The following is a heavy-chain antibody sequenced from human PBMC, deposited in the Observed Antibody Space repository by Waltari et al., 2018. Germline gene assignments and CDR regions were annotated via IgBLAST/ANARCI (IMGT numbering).Heavy chain of an antibody. CDR3: TRDLAVTAYEY. V-gene: IGHV3-49*04. CDR1: GFIFADSG. D-gene: IGHD6-19*01. Sequence: EVQLVESGGGLAQPGRSLRLSCTTSGFIFADSGMAWVRQAPGKGGEWVVFITSKGEGSATEQAASVEGRFTISRDDSKSITYLQMNSLKTEDTAMYYCTRDLAVTAYEYWGQGSLVIVSS. J-gene: IGHJ4*02. CDR2: ITSKGEGSAT.